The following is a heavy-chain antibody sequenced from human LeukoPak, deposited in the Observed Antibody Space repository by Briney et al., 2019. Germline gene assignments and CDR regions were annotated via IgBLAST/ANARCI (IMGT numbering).Heavy chain of an antibody. D-gene: IGHD3-10*01. CDR2: IYHSGST. Sequence: PSETLSLTCAVSGYSISSGYYWGWIRQPPGKGLEGIGSIYHSGSTYYNPSLKRRVTISVDTSKNQFSLKLSSVTAADTAVYYCARGGTMVRGVIRDYYYYYMDVWGKGTTVTVSS. CDR1: GYSISSGYY. J-gene: IGHJ6*03. V-gene: IGHV4-38-2*01. CDR3: ARGGTMVRGVIRDYYYYYMDV.